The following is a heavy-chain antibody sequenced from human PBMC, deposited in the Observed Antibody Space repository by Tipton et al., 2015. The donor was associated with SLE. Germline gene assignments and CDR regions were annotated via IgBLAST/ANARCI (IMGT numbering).Heavy chain of an antibody. J-gene: IGHJ4*02. Sequence: TLSLTCTVSGGSVSSGSYYWSWIRQPPGKGLEWIGYIYYSGSTNYNPSLKSRVTISLDTSKSQFSLKLRSVTAADTAVYYCARGTAGTLFIGYFDYWGQGTLATVSS. D-gene: IGHD3-10*02. CDR3: ARGTAGTLFIGYFDY. V-gene: IGHV4-61*01. CDR1: GGSVSSGSYY. CDR2: IYYSGST.